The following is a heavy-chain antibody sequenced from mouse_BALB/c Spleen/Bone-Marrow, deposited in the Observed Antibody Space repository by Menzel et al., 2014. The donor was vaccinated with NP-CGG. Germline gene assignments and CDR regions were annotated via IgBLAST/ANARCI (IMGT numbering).Heavy chain of an antibody. CDR2: INPSTGRT. D-gene: IGHD2-14*01. J-gene: IGHJ3*01. CDR1: GYTFTSYW. Sequence: QVQLQQSGADLVKPGASVKLSCKASGYTFTSYWMHWVQQRPGQGLEWIGEINPSTGRTNYNAYFKSKATLTVDKSSSKADRQLSILTSEDSAVYDGARGGRYDERTGLAYWGQGTLVTVSA. V-gene: IGHV1S81*02. CDR3: ARGGRYDERTGLAY.